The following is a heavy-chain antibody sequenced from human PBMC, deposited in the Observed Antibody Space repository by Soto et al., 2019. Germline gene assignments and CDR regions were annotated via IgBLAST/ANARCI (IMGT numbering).Heavy chain of an antibody. J-gene: IGHJ3*02. CDR1: GGSISSGGYS. Sequence: PSETLSLTCAVSGGSISSGGYSWSWIRQPPGKGLEWIGYIYHSGSTYYNPSLKSRVTISVDRSKNQFSLKLSSVTAADTAVYYCAREFGYSSSWEAPDGAFDIWGQGTMVTVSS. D-gene: IGHD6-13*01. V-gene: IGHV4-30-2*01. CDR3: AREFGYSSSWEAPDGAFDI. CDR2: IYHSGST.